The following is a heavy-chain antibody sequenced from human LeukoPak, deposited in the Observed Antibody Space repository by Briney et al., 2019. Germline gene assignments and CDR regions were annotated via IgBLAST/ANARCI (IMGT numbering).Heavy chain of an antibody. J-gene: IGHJ5*02. Sequence: PGGSLRLSCAASGFTFSSYGMSWVRQAPGKGLEWVSAISGSGGSTYYADSVKGRFTISRDNSKNTLYLQMNSLRAEDAAVCYCARENSDYVWFDPWGQGTLVTVSS. V-gene: IGHV3-23*01. CDR3: ARENSDYVWFDP. CDR1: GFTFSSYG. CDR2: ISGSGGST. D-gene: IGHD4-11*01.